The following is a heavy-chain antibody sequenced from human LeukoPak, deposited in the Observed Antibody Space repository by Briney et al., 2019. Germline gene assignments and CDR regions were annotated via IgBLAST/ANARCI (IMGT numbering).Heavy chain of an antibody. D-gene: IGHD5-18*01. V-gene: IGHV4-30-4*01. CDR2: IYYSGST. Sequence: SQTLSLTCTVSGGSISSGDYYWSWIRQPPGKGLEWIGYIYYSGSTYYNPSLKSRVTISVDTSKNQFSLKLSSVTAADTAVYYCARGGYSYGYPWFDSWGQGTLVTVSS. J-gene: IGHJ5*01. CDR1: GGSISSGDYY. CDR3: ARGGYSYGYPWFDS.